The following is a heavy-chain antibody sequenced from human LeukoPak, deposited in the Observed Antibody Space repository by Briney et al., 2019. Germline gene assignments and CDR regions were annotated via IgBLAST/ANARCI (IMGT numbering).Heavy chain of an antibody. CDR2: IYPGDSDT. V-gene: IGHV5-51*01. CDR3: ARDTGYGSGSYYSRMDV. Sequence: GESLKISCKGSGYSFTSYWIGWVRQMPGKGLEWMGIIYPGDSDTRYSPSFQGQVTISADKSISTAYLQWSTLKASDTAMYYCARDTGYGSGSYYSRMDVWGQGTTVTASS. D-gene: IGHD3-10*01. CDR1: GYSFTSYW. J-gene: IGHJ6*02.